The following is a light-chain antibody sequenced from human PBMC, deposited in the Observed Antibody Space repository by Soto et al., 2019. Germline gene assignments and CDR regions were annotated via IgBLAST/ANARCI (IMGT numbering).Light chain of an antibody. CDR1: SSDVGDYDY. V-gene: IGLV2-14*01. CDR3: SSYRSSNTLL. CDR2: EVS. Sequence: QSALTQPASVSGSPGQSITISCTGTSSDVGDYDYVSWYQQYAGKAPKMMIYEVSNRPSGVSKRFSGSKSGNPASLTISGLHADDEADYYCSSYRSSNTLLFGGGTKLTVL. J-gene: IGLJ2*01.